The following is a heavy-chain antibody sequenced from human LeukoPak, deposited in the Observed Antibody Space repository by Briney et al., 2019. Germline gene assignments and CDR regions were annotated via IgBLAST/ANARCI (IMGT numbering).Heavy chain of an antibody. CDR1: GFTFSSYS. V-gene: IGHV3-21*01. Sequence: GGSLRLSCAASGFTFSSYSMNWVRQAPGEGLEWVSSISSSSYIYSADSVKGRFTISRDNAQNSLYLQMNSLRAEDTAVYYCARETARGIAATGGPFDLWGRGTLVTVSS. D-gene: IGHD6-13*01. CDR3: ARETARGIAATGGPFDL. CDR2: ISSSSYI. J-gene: IGHJ2*01.